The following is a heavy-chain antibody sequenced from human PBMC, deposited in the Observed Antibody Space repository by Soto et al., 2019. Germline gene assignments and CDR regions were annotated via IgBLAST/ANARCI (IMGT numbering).Heavy chain of an antibody. Sequence: QITLKESGPTLVKPTQTLTLTCTFSGFSLSTSGVGVGWIRQPPGKALEWLAVIYWDDDERYSPSLKSSLTNTKDTSKNQVVLTMTNVDPVDTATYYCAHGVGSGNSASFQHWGQCTLVTVSS. V-gene: IGHV2-5*02. CDR2: IYWDDDE. CDR1: GFSLSTSGVG. D-gene: IGHD3-3*01. CDR3: AHGVGSGNSASFQH. J-gene: IGHJ1*01.